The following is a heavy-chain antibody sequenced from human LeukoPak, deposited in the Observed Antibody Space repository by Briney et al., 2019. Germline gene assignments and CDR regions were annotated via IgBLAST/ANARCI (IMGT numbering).Heavy chain of an antibody. V-gene: IGHV3-21*01. D-gene: IGHD3-10*01. CDR3: ARGSTPGGYYYYGMDV. CDR2: ISSSSSYI. Sequence: PGGSLRLSCAASGFTFSYYSMNWVRQAPGKGLEWVSSISSSSSYIYYADSVKGRFTISRDNAKNSLYLQMNSLRAEDTAVYYCARGSTPGGYYYYGMDVWGQGTTVTVSS. CDR1: GFTFSYYS. J-gene: IGHJ6*02.